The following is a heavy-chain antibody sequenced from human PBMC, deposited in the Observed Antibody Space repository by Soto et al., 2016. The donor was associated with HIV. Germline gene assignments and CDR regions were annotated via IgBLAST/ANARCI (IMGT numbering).Heavy chain of an antibody. CDR3: ARDAAVSGHPGGTSQH. CDR2: IWYDGSHK. CDR1: GFTFSNYG. Sequence: VQLVESGGGVVQPGKSLRLSCAASGFTFSNYGIHWVRQAPGKGLEWVAVIWYDGSHKDYADSVKGRFTISRDNAKNTLYLQMNSLRVEDTAMYYCARDAAVSGHPGGTSQHWGQGTQVTVSS. D-gene: IGHD6-19*01. J-gene: IGHJ1*01. V-gene: IGHV3-33*01.